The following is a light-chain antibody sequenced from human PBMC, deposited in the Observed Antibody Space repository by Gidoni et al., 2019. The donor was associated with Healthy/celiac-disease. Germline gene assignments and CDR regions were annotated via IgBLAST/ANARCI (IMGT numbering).Light chain of an antibody. Sequence: DIQMTQSPSTLSASVGDRVTITCRASQSISSWLAWYQQKPGKAPKLLIYKESSLESGVPSRFSGSGSGTEFTLTISSLQPDDFATYYCQQYNSLWTFGQXTKVEIK. CDR2: KES. CDR3: QQYNSLWT. J-gene: IGKJ1*01. CDR1: QSISSW. V-gene: IGKV1-5*03.